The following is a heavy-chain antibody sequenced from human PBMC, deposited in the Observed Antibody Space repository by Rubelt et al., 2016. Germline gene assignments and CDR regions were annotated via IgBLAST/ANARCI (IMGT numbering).Heavy chain of an antibody. CDR1: GFTFSSYS. J-gene: IGHJ4*02. V-gene: IGHV3-48*04. CDR3: ARDSAGVGVDY. D-gene: IGHD1-26*01. Sequence: QLGMRGGGLVQPGGSLRLSCAASGFTFSSYSMNWVRQAPGKGLEWVSYISSSSSTIYYADSVKGRFTISRENAKNLLYLQMNIMTADDTAVYYCARDSAGVGVDYWGQGTLVSVSS. CDR2: ISSSSSTI.